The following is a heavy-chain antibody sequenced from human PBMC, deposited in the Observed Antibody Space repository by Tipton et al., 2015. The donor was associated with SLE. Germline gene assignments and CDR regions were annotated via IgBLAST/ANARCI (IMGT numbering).Heavy chain of an antibody. CDR3: ARDTDYGGTLDY. Sequence: QSGPEVKKPGASVKVSCKTSGYTFTGYYMHWVRQAPGHGLEWMGWINPNSGDTNYAEKFQGRVTMTRDTSISTSYMEVNRLISDDTAVYYCARDTDYGGTLDYWGQGTLVTVSS. V-gene: IGHV1-2*02. CDR1: GYTFTGYY. J-gene: IGHJ4*02. CDR2: INPNSGDT. D-gene: IGHD4-23*01.